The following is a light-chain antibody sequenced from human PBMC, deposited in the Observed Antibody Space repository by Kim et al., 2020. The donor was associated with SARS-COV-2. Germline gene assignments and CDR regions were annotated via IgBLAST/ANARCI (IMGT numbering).Light chain of an antibody. CDR2: YDR. CDR3: QVWDSGTNHVV. J-gene: IGLJ2*01. Sequence: APGKTASITCGGNEIGFKSVLWYQQRPGQAPVLVMYYDRDRPSGIPERFSGSNSGNTATLAISRVEAGDEADYYCQVWDSGTNHVVFGGGTQLTVL. CDR1: EIGFKS. V-gene: IGLV3-21*04.